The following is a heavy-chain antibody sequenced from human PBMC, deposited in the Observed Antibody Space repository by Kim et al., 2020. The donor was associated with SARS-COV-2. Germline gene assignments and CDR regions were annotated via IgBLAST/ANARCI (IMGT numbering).Heavy chain of an antibody. CDR1: GFTFSSYA. CDR2: ISYDGSNK. J-gene: IGHJ6*02. CDR3: ARDLAAALESYYYYYGMDV. Sequence: GGSLRLSCAASGFTFSSYAMHWVRQAPGKGLEWVAVISYDGSNKYYADSVKGRFTISRDNSKNTLYLQMNSLRAEDTAVYYCARDLAAALESYYYYYGMDVWGQGTTVTVSS. D-gene: IGHD6-13*01. V-gene: IGHV3-30*04.